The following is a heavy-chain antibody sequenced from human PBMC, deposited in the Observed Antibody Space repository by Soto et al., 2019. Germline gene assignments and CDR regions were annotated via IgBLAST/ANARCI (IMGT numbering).Heavy chain of an antibody. CDR1: GFTFSSYS. CDR2: ISSSSTI. J-gene: IGHJ3*02. Sequence: PGGSLRLSCAASGFTFSSYSMNWVRQAPGKGLEWVSYISSSSTIYYADSVKGRFTISRDNAKNSLYLQMNSLRAEDTAVYYCARDRYGDYVADIWGQGTMVTVSS. D-gene: IGHD4-17*01. CDR3: ARDRYGDYVADI. V-gene: IGHV3-48*01.